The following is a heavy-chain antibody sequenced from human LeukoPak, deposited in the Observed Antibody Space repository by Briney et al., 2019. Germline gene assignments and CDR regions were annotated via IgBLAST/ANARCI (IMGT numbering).Heavy chain of an antibody. CDR2: IIPIFGTA. D-gene: IGHD5-18*01. CDR1: GGTFISYA. V-gene: IGHV1-69*01. Sequence: SVKVSCKASGGTFISYAISWVRQAPGQGLEWMGGIIPIFGTANYAQKFQGRVTITADESTSTAYMELSSLRSEDTAVYYCARGDVDTAMADYWGQGTLVTVSS. J-gene: IGHJ4*02. CDR3: ARGDVDTAMADY.